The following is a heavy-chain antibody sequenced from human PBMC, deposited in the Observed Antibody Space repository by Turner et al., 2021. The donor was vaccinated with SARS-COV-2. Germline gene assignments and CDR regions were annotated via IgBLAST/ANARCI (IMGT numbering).Heavy chain of an antibody. CDR2: ISWNSGSI. Sequence: EVQLVESGGGLVLSGRSLRLSCAASGSTFDDYAMHWVRQAPGKGLEWVSRISWNSGSIVYADSVKGRFTISRDNAKNSLYLQMNSLRAEDTALYYCAKSSKLLRFLEWLPEDYYYGMDVWGQGTTVTVSS. J-gene: IGHJ6*02. CDR3: AKSSKLLRFLEWLPEDYYYGMDV. V-gene: IGHV3-9*01. CDR1: GSTFDDYA. D-gene: IGHD3-3*01.